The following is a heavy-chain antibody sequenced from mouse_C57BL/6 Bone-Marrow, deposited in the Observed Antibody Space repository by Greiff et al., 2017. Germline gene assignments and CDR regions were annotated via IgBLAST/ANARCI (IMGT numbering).Heavy chain of an antibody. V-gene: IGHV1-69*01. CDR2: IDPSDSYT. CDR1: GYTFTSYW. CDR3: ARERDYYGSSYAWFAY. Sequence: QVQLQQPGAELVMPGASVKLSCKASGYTFTSYWMHWVKPRPGQGLEWIGEIDPSDSYTNYNQKFKGKSTLTVDKSSSTAYMQLSSLTSEDSAVYYCARERDYYGSSYAWFAYWGQGTLVTVSA. D-gene: IGHD1-1*01. J-gene: IGHJ3*01.